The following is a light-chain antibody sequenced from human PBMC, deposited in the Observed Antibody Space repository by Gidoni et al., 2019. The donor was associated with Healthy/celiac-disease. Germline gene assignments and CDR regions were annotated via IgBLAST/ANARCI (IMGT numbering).Light chain of an antibody. J-gene: IGLJ3*02. CDR2: RNN. Sequence: QSVLTQPPSASGTPGQRVSISCSGSSSNIGSNYVYWYQQPPGTAPKLLIYRNNQRPSGVPDRFSGSKSGTSASLAISGLRSEDEADYYCAAWDDSLREVPWVFGGGTKLTVL. CDR3: AAWDDSLREVPWV. V-gene: IGLV1-47*01. CDR1: SSNIGSNY.